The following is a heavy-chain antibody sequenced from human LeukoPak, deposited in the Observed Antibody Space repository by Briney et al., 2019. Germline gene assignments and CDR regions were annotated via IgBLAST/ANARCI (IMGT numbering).Heavy chain of an antibody. CDR3: ARQPYNSGWYGY. V-gene: IGHV4-39*01. Sequence: SETLSLTCTVSGGSISSPNYYWGWIRQPPGKGLEWIGCINYSGNTYSNPSLKSRITISVDTPKNQFSLKLSSVTAAVTAVYYCARQPYNSGWYGYWGQGTLVTVSS. CDR1: GGSISSPNYY. D-gene: IGHD6-19*01. CDR2: INYSGNT. J-gene: IGHJ4*02.